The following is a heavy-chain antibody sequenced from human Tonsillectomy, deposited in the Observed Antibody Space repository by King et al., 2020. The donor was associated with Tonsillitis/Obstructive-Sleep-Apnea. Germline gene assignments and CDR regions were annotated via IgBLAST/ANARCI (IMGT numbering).Heavy chain of an antibody. Sequence: VQLVESGGGVVPPGRSLRLSCAASGFTFSTYAMHWVRQAPGKGLEWVAVISFNGGNTYYADSVKGRFTISRDNSKNTLYLQMNSLRTEDTAVYYCGSGSYYRIEYWGQGTLVTVPS. CDR3: GSGSYYRIEY. CDR2: ISFNGGNT. J-gene: IGHJ4*02. V-gene: IGHV3-30-3*01. CDR1: GFTFSTYA. D-gene: IGHD3-10*01.